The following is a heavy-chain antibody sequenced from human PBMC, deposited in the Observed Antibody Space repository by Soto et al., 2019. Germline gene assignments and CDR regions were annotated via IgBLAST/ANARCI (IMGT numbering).Heavy chain of an antibody. CDR2: INWNSGSI. V-gene: IGHV3-9*01. CDR1: GFSFDDYG. CDR3: AKDRGSGSYAANYYYYGMDV. D-gene: IGHD3-10*01. Sequence: GGSLRLSCAASGFSFDDYGIHWVRQAPGKGLEWVSGINWNSGSIGYADSVKGRFTISRDNAKTSLYLQMNSLRVEDTALYYCAKDRGSGSYAANYYYYGMDVWGQGTTVTVSS. J-gene: IGHJ6*02.